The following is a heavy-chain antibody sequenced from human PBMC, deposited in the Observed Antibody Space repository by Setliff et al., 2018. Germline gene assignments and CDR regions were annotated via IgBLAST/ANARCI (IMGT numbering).Heavy chain of an antibody. CDR3: ARVVALAILACSGGNCYTRWFDT. J-gene: IGHJ5*02. Sequence: PGGSLRLSCAASGFAFSGYGMHWVRQAPGKGLEWVTFTRFDGSSQYYADSVKGRFTVSRDNPSNTLYLQMNSLRPQDTAVYYCARVVALAILACSGGNCYTRWFDTWGQGTLVTVSS. V-gene: IGHV3-30*02. CDR2: TRFDGSSQ. CDR1: GFAFSGYG. D-gene: IGHD2-15*01.